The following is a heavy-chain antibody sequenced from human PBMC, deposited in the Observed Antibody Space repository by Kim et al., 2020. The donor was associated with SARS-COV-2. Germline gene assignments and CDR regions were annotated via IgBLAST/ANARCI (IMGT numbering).Heavy chain of an antibody. V-gene: IGHV3-30*18. CDR1: GFTFSSYG. J-gene: IGHJ1*01. D-gene: IGHD6-13*01. Sequence: GGSLRLSCAASGFTFSSYGMHWVRQAPGKGLEWVAVISYDGSNKYYADSVKGRFTISRDNSKNTLYLQMNSLRAEDTAVYYCAKDLLLQQLVTLLYFHHWGQGTLVTVSS. CDR3: AKDLLLQQLVTLLYFHH. CDR2: ISYDGSNK.